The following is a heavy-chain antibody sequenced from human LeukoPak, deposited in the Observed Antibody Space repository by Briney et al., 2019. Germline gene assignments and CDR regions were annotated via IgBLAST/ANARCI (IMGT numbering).Heavy chain of an antibody. CDR2: IYYSGST. CDR3: ARGYYNSGGHYYFDY. Sequence: TSETLSLTCTVSGCSISGYYWSWIRQPPGKGLEWIGFIYYSGSTNYNPSLKSRVTISVDTSKNQFSLKLTSVTAADTALYYCARGYYNSGGHYYFDYWGQGTLVTVSS. D-gene: IGHD3-22*01. CDR1: GCSISGYY. J-gene: IGHJ4*02. V-gene: IGHV4-59*01.